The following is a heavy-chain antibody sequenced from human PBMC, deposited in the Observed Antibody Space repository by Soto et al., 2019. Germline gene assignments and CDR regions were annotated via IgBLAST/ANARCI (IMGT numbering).Heavy chain of an antibody. CDR1: GGSISSGGYY. V-gene: IGHV4-31*03. Sequence: QVQLQESGPGLVKPSQTLSLTCTVSGGSISSGGYYWSWIRQHPGKGLEWIGYIYYSGSTYYNPALKSRATLSVDPSKNQFCLKLSSVTAAATAVYYCAREGGIVGATAADYWGQGTLVTVSS. CDR2: IYYSGST. CDR3: AREGGIVGATAADY. J-gene: IGHJ4*02. D-gene: IGHD1-26*01.